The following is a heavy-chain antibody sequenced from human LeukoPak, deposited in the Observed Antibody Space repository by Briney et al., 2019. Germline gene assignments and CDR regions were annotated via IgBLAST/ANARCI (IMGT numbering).Heavy chain of an antibody. CDR1: GFTFSSNW. CDR3: VRDLGGRSGH. Sequence: GGSLRLSCAASGFTFSSNWMHWVRQAPGKGLVWVSRINEDGSTTNYADSVKGRSTIFRDNAKNTLYLQMNSLRAEGTAVYYCVRDLGGRSGHWGQGTLVTVSS. D-gene: IGHD1-26*01. J-gene: IGHJ4*02. V-gene: IGHV3-74*01. CDR2: INEDGSTT.